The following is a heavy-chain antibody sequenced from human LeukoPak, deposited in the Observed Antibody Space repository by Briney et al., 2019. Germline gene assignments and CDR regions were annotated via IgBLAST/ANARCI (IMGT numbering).Heavy chain of an antibody. Sequence: PGGSLRLSCVASGFTFSSYAMSWIRQPPGKGLEWIGEITHTGSTNHNPSLKGRVTLSVDTSENQFSLKLSSVTAADTAVYYCAREIVGGFNPGAHWGQGTLVTVSS. D-gene: IGHD1-14*01. CDR3: AREIVGGFNPGAH. J-gene: IGHJ4*02. CDR2: ITHTGST. CDR1: GFTFSSYA. V-gene: IGHV4-34*01.